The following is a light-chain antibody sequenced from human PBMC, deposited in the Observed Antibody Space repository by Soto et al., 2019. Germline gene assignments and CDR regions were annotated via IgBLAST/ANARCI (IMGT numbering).Light chain of an antibody. CDR3: AAWDDSLSVYV. CDR1: SSNIGSNY. Sequence: QSVLTQPPSASGTPGQRVTISCYGSSSNIGSNYVYWYQHLPGTAPKLLIYRNNQRPSGVPDRFSGSKSGTSASLAISGLRSEDEADYYCAAWDDSLSVYVFGTGTKLTVL. J-gene: IGLJ1*01. CDR2: RNN. V-gene: IGLV1-47*01.